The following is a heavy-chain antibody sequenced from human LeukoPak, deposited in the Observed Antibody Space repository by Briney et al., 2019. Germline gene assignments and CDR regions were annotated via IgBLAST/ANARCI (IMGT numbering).Heavy chain of an antibody. D-gene: IGHD5-24*01. J-gene: IGHJ6*02. CDR2: IIPILGIA. Sequence: GASVKVSCKASGGTFSSYAISWVRQAPGQGLEWMGRIIPILGIANYAQKFQGRVTITADKSTSTAYMELSSLRSEDTAVYYCARRGEMATIDYYYGMDVWGQGTTVTVSS. CDR3: ARRGEMATIDYYYGMDV. V-gene: IGHV1-69*04. CDR1: GGTFSSYA.